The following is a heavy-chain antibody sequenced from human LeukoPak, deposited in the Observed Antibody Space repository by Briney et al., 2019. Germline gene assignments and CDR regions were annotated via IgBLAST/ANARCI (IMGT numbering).Heavy chain of an antibody. CDR1: GYTFTSYY. CDR3: ARGGAAPLIWFNL. CDR2: INPSGGST. J-gene: IGHJ5*02. V-gene: IGHV1-46*01. D-gene: IGHD6-6*01. Sequence: APVKVSFKASGYTFTSYYMHWVRQAPGQGLEWMGIINPSGGSTSYAQKFQGRVTMTRDTSTSTVYMELSSLRSEDTAVYYCARGGAAPLIWFNLWGQGTLVPVSS.